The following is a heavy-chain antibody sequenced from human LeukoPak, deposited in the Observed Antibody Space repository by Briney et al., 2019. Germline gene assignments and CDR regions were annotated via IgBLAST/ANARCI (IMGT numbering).Heavy chain of an antibody. J-gene: IGHJ5*02. CDR1: GYTFTSYY. CDR3: ATVVPAAMGWFDP. Sequence: ASVKVSCKASGYTFTSYYMHWVRQAPGQGLEWMVWINPNSGGTNYAQKFQGRVTMTRDTSISTAYVELSRLRSDATAVYYCATVVPAAMGWFDPWGQGTLVTVSS. D-gene: IGHD2-2*01. CDR2: INPNSGGT. V-gene: IGHV1-2*02.